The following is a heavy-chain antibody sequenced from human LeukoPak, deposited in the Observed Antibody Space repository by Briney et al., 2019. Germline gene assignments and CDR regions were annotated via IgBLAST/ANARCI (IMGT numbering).Heavy chain of an antibody. CDR3: AKDLPAGSWGSVDFYYGLDV. Sequence: PGGSLRLSCAASGFTFRSYPMNWVRQAPGKGLEWVSFISGSAGRTYYADSVQGRFTISRDNSKDTLYLQMSSLRADDTAVYYCAKDLPAGSWGSVDFYYGLDVWGQGTTVTVSS. CDR2: ISGSAGRT. CDR1: GFTFRSYP. J-gene: IGHJ6*02. V-gene: IGHV3-23*01. D-gene: IGHD3-16*01.